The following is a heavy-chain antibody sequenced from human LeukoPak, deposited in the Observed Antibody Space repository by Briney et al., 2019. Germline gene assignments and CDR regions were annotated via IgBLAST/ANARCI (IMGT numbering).Heavy chain of an antibody. Sequence: GGSLRLSCAASGFTFSSYAMHWVPQAPGKGLEWVAVISYDGSKKYYADSVKGRFTISRDNSKNTLYLQMNSLRAEDTAVYYCASASIAVAGSDFDYWGQGTLVTVSS. V-gene: IGHV3-30-3*01. CDR1: GFTFSSYA. CDR3: ASASIAVAGSDFDY. J-gene: IGHJ4*02. CDR2: ISYDGSKK. D-gene: IGHD6-19*01.